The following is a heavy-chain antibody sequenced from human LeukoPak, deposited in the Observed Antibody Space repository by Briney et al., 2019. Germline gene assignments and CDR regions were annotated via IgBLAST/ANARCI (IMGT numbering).Heavy chain of an antibody. Sequence: GGSLRLSCAASGFTFSSYWMSWVRQAPGKGLEWVAVISYDGSNKYYADSVKGRFTISRDNSKNTLYLQMNSLRAEDTAVYYCAREELDIVVVVAAPGGFDIWGQGTMVTVSS. D-gene: IGHD2-15*01. J-gene: IGHJ3*02. V-gene: IGHV3-30-3*01. CDR1: GFTFSSYW. CDR2: ISYDGSNK. CDR3: AREELDIVVVVAAPGGFDI.